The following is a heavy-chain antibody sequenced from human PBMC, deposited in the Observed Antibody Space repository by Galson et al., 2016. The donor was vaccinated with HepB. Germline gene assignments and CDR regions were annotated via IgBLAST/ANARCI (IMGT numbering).Heavy chain of an antibody. D-gene: IGHD6-13*01. V-gene: IGHV3-21*01. CDR3: AREGSWPRDFDY. J-gene: IGHJ4*02. CDR1: GFTFSTYA. Sequence: SLRLSCAASGFTFSTYAIHWVRQAPGKGLEWVSSISSSSAYIYYADSVKGRFTISRDNAKDSLYLQMNSLRAEDTAVYYCAREGSWPRDFDYWGQGTLVTVSS. CDR2: ISSSSAYI.